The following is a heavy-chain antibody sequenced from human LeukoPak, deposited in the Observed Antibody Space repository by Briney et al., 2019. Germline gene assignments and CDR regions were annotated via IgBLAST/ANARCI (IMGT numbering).Heavy chain of an antibody. J-gene: IGHJ4*02. V-gene: IGHV3-49*04. CDR2: IRSKAYGGTT. Sequence: GRSLRLSCTASGFTFGDYAMSWVRQAPGKGLEWVGFIRSKAYGGTTEYAASVKGRFTISRDDSKSIAYLQMNSLKTEDTAVYCCTRGPHARYYDFWSGYLSYWGQGTLVTVSS. CDR1: GFTFGDYA. CDR3: TRGPHARYYDFWSGYLSY. D-gene: IGHD3-3*01.